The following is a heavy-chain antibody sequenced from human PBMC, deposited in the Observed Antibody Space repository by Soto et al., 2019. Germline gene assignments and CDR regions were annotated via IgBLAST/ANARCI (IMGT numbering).Heavy chain of an antibody. V-gene: IGHV1-18*01. Sequence: QVQLVQSRAEVKNPGASVKVSCTASGYSFTRYGIAWARQAPGQGLEWMGWINTYNGNTNYAQNRQGRVTLTTDTSTSTAYMELTSLRSNDTAIYYCAMVDVYVTPSPQDVWGQGTTVIVSS. CDR2: INTYNGNT. J-gene: IGHJ6*02. CDR1: GYSFTRYG. D-gene: IGHD3-16*01. CDR3: AMVDVYVTPSPQDV.